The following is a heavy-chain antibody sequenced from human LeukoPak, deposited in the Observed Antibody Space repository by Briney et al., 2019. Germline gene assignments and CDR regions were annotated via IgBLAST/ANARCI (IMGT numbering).Heavy chain of an antibody. J-gene: IGHJ4*02. Sequence: GGFLRLSCAASGFTFSSYAMHWVRQAPGKGLEWVAAISYDGSNKYYADSVKGRFTISRDNSKNTLYLQMSSLRAEDTAVYYCARDAALVLYYYDSSGYYDYWGQGTLVTVSS. D-gene: IGHD3-22*01. CDR2: ISYDGSNK. CDR1: GFTFSSYA. V-gene: IGHV3-30*04. CDR3: ARDAALVLYYYDSSGYYDY.